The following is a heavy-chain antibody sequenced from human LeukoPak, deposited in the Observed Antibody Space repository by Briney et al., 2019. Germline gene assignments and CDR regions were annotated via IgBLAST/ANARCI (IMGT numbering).Heavy chain of an antibody. CDR1: GGSISSGSYY. D-gene: IGHD3-22*01. CDR3: ARHSRYYYDSSGMIFDY. Sequence: PSETLSLSCTVSGGSISSGSYYWSWIRQPAGKGLEWIGRIYTSGSTNYNPSLKSGVTISVDTSKNQFSLKLSSVTAADTAVYYCARHSRYYYDSSGMIFDYWGQGTLVTVSS. J-gene: IGHJ4*02. V-gene: IGHV4-61*02. CDR2: IYTSGST.